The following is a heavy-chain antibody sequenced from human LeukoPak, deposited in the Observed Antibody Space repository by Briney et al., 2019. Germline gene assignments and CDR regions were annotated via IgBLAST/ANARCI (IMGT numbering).Heavy chain of an antibody. CDR3: ASGWLRYYYFDN. D-gene: IGHD5-12*01. V-gene: IGHV4-59*01. J-gene: IGHJ4*02. CDR2: VYYSGST. Sequence: SETLSLTCTISGASNIGYYWSWIRQSPGQGLEWVGHVYYSGSTNYNPSLESRVAISIDTSKNQFSLNLTSVSAADTAVYYCASGWLRYYYFDNWGQGILVTVSS. CDR1: GASNIGYY.